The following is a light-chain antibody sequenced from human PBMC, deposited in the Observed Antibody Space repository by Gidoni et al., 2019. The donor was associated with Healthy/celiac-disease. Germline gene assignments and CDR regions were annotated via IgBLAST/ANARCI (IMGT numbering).Light chain of an antibody. CDR2: GAS. V-gene: IGKV3-20*01. Sequence: EIVLTQSPGTLSLSPGERATLSCRASQSVRSSYLAWYQQKPGQAPRLLIYGASSRATGIPDSFSCSGSGTDFTLTISRLEPEDFAVYYFQQYGSSPLTFGGGTKVEIK. J-gene: IGKJ4*01. CDR3: QQYGSSPLT. CDR1: QSVRSSY.